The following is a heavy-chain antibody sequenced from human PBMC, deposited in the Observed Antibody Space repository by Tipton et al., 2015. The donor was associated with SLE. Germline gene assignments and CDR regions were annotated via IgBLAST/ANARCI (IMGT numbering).Heavy chain of an antibody. J-gene: IGHJ4*02. CDR1: GFTFSSYG. CDR3: AKGKGWVRPFDY. CDR2: IRYDGSNK. V-gene: IGHV3-30*02. Sequence: GSLRLSCAASGFTFSSYGMHWVRQAPGKGLEWVAFIRYDGSNKYYADSVKGRFTISRDNSKNTLYLQMNSLRAEDTAVYYCAKGKGWVRPFDYWGQGTLVTVSS. D-gene: IGHD5-12*01.